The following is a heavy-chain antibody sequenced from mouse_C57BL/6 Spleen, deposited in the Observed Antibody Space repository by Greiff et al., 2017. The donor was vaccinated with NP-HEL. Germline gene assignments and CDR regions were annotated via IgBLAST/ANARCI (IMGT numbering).Heavy chain of an antibody. CDR2: FSPYNDDT. D-gene: IGHD3-2*02. CDR1: GYTFTTYP. J-gene: IGHJ2*01. V-gene: IGHV1-47*01. Sequence: QVQLQQSGAGLVKPGASVKMSCTASGYTFTTYPIAWMQQNQGKRLEWIGNFSPYNDDTKYKEKLKGKATLTVEKSSSTVYLEHSRLTSDDSAVYYWERGTYCDVRRAYYFAYWGQGTTLTVSS. CDR3: ERGTYCDVRRAYYFAY.